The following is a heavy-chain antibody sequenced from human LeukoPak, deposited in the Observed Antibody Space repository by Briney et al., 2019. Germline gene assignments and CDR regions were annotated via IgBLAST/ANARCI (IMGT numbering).Heavy chain of an antibody. V-gene: IGHV4-34*01. CDR3: ARGSGWRFWSGANWFDP. D-gene: IGHD3-3*01. Sequence: SETLSLTCTVSGGSISSYYWSWIRQPPGKGLEWIGEINHSGSTNYNPSLKSRVTISVDTSKNQFSLKLSSVTATDTAVYYCARGSGWRFWSGANWFDPWGQGTLVTVSS. J-gene: IGHJ5*02. CDR2: INHSGST. CDR1: GGSISSYY.